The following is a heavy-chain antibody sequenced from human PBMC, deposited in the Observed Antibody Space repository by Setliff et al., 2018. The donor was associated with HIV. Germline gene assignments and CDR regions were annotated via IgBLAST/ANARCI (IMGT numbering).Heavy chain of an antibody. CDR2: IYYSGST. Sequence: SETLSLTCNVSSGSVNNYWWTWIRQPPGKGLEWIGYIYYSGSTYYNPSLKSRVTISVDTSKNQFSLMLSSVTAAGTAVYYCARLGDYDSSGYSWFDYWGQGTLVTVSS. J-gene: IGHJ4*02. D-gene: IGHD3-22*01. V-gene: IGHV4-59*02. CDR3: ARLGDYDSSGYSWFDY. CDR1: SGSVNNYW.